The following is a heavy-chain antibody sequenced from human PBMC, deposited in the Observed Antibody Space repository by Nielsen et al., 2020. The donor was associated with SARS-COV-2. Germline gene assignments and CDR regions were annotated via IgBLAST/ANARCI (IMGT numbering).Heavy chain of an antibody. D-gene: IGHD2-15*01. J-gene: IGHJ4*02. CDR2: ISTSGSTI. V-gene: IGHV3-11*04. CDR3: ARDPGYCSGGSCYGSRYYFDY. Sequence: WLRQPPGKGLEWVSYISTSGSTIYYADSVKGRFTISRDNAKNSLYLQMNSLRAEDTAVYYCARDPGYCSGGSCYGSRYYFDYWGQGTLVTVSS.